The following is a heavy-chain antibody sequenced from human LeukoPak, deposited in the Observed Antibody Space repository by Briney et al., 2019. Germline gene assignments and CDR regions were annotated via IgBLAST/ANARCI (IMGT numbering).Heavy chain of an antibody. CDR3: ARAYGGDCYPLDY. CDR1: GFSFRNHA. V-gene: IGHV3-30-3*01. D-gene: IGHD2-21*02. J-gene: IGHJ4*02. CDR2: ISYDGSNK. Sequence: GRSLRLSCAASGFSFRNHAMHWVRQAPGKGLEWVAVISYDGSNKYYVDSVKGRLTISRENSKNTLYLQMNSLRAEDTAVYYCARAYGGDCYPLDYWGQGTLVTVSS.